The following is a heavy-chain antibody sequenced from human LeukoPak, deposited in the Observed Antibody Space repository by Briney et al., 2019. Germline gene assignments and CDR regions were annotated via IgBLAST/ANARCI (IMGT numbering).Heavy chain of an antibody. CDR2: IYYSGST. D-gene: IGHD6-13*01. CDR1: GGSISSSYY. J-gene: IGHJ4*02. Sequence: SETLSLACTVSGGSISSSYYWGWIRQPPGKGLEWIGSIYYSGSTYYNPSLKSRVTISVDTSKNQFSLKLSSVTAADTAVYYCARLKVGSSWYYFDYWGQGTLVTVSS. CDR3: ARLKVGSSWYYFDY. V-gene: IGHV4-39*01.